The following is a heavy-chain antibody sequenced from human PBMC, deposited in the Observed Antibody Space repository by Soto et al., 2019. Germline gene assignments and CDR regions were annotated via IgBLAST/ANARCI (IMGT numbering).Heavy chain of an antibody. D-gene: IGHD6-13*01. CDR2: IHYSGST. V-gene: IGHV4-59*01. CDR1: GGSISSYY. J-gene: IGHJ6*02. Sequence: QVQLQESGPGLVKPSETLSLTCTVSGGSISSYYWSWIRQPPGKGLEWIGYIHYSGSTNYNPSLKSRVTISVDTSKNQFSLKLSSVTAADTAVYYCARGDSSLEYYYGMDVWGQGTTVTVSS. CDR3: ARGDSSLEYYYGMDV.